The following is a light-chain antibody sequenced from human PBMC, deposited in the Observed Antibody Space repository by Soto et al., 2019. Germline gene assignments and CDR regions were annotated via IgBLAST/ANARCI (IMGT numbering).Light chain of an antibody. Sequence: ETVFTHSPGTLSLSPVERATLSFRASQSVSSSYLAWYQQKPGQAPRLLIYGASTRATGIPARFSGSGSGTEFTLTISSLQSGDFAVYYCQQYADWPRTFCQGTKVDI. CDR3: QQYADWPRT. J-gene: IGKJ1*01. V-gene: IGKV3-15*01. CDR2: GAS. CDR1: QSVSSSY.